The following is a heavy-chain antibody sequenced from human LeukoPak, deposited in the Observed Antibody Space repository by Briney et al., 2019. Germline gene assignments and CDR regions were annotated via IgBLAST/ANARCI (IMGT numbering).Heavy chain of an antibody. Sequence: SETLSLTCAVYGGSFSGYYWSWIRQPPGKGLEWIGEINHSGSTNYNPSLKSRVTISVDTSKNQVSLKLRSLTAADTAVYYCSEGYFEPFDHWGQGTLVTVSS. CDR3: SEGYFEPFDH. D-gene: IGHD2/OR15-2a*01. V-gene: IGHV4-34*01. CDR1: GGSFSGYY. J-gene: IGHJ4*02. CDR2: INHSGST.